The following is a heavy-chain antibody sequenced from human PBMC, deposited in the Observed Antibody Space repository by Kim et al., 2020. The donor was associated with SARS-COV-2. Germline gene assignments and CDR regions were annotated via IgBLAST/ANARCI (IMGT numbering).Heavy chain of an antibody. CDR2: IYSGGST. V-gene: IGHV3-66*02. CDR3: ARDLTTIERAFDI. D-gene: IGHD2-15*01. CDR1: GFTVSSNY. J-gene: IGHJ3*02. Sequence: GGSLRLSCAASGFTVSSNYMSWVRQAPGKGLEWVSVIYSGGSTYYADSVKGRFTISRDNSKNTLYLQMNSLRAEDTAVYYCARDLTTIERAFDIWGQGTMVTVSS.